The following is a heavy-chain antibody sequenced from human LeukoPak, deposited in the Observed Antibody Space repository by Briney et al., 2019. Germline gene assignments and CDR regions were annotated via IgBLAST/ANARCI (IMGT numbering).Heavy chain of an antibody. Sequence: GGSLRLSCAASGFTFSSYAMHWVRQAPGKGLEWVAFISYDGSNKYYADSVKGRFTISRDNSKNMLYLQMNGLRAEDTAVYYCARGYSSGCPGGYWGQGTLVTVSS. J-gene: IGHJ4*02. CDR1: GFTFSSYA. D-gene: IGHD6-19*01. CDR2: ISYDGSNK. V-gene: IGHV3-30*04. CDR3: ARGYSSGCPGGY.